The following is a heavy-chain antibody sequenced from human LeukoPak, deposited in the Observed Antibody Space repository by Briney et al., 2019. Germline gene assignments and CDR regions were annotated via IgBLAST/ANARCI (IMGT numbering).Heavy chain of an antibody. CDR3: ASYRDDYNHVPHTLNI. CDR2: IYHSGSA. J-gene: IGHJ3*02. Sequence: SETLSLTCGVSGYSISSGYYWGWIRQPPGKGLEWIGSIYHSGSAYYNPSLKSRVTISVDTSKNQFSLKLSSVTAADTAAYFCASYRDDYNHVPHTLNIWGQGTMVTVS. V-gene: IGHV4-38-2*01. CDR1: GYSISSGYY. D-gene: IGHD5-24*01.